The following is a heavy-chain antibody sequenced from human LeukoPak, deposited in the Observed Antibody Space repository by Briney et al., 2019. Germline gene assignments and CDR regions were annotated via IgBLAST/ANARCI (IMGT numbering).Heavy chain of an antibody. V-gene: IGHV1-69*13. J-gene: IGHJ4*02. CDR3: ARITYYYDSSGYFYDY. D-gene: IGHD3-22*01. Sequence: SVKVSCKASGGTFSSYAISWVRQAPGQGLEWMGGIIPIFGTANYAQKFQGRVTITADESTSTAYMELSSLRSEDTAVYYCARITYYYDSSGYFYDYWGQGTLVTVSS. CDR2: IIPIFGTA. CDR1: GGTFSSYA.